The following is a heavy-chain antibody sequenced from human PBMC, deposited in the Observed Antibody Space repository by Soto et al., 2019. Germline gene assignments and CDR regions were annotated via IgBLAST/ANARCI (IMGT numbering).Heavy chain of an antibody. V-gene: IGHV4-34*01. CDR2: INHSGST. CDR3: ARDKITGLFDY. CDR1: GGSFSGYY. J-gene: IGHJ4*02. D-gene: IGHD2-8*02. Sequence: PSETLSLTCAVYGGSFSGYYWTWIRQPPGTGLEWIGEINHSGSTNYNPSLKSRVTISVDTSKNQFSLKLTSVTAADTAVYYCARDKITGLFDYWGQGTLHTVSS.